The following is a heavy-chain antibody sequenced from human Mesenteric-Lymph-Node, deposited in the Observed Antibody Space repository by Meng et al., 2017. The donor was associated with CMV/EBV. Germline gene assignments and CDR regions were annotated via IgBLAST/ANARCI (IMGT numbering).Heavy chain of an antibody. CDR2: INHSGST. D-gene: IGHD6-19*01. J-gene: IGHJ4*02. V-gene: IGHV4-34*01. Sequence: SETLSLTCAVYGGSFSGYYWSWIRQPPGKGLEWIGEINHSGSTNYNPSLKSRVTISVDTSKNQFSLKLSSVTAADTAVYYCAREMNIAVASLDYWGQGTLVTVSS. CDR3: AREMNIAVASLDY. CDR1: GGSFSGYY.